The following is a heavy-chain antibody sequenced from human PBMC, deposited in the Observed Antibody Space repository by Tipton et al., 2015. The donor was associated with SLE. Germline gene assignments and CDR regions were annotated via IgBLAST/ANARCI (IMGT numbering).Heavy chain of an antibody. Sequence: TLSLTCTVSGGSISSSSYYWGWIRQPPGKGLEWIGYIYYSGSTNYNPSLKSRVTISVDTSKNQFSLKLSSVTAADTAVYYCAIFPYCSSTSCFSNWFDPWGQGTLVTVSS. D-gene: IGHD2-2*01. CDR3: AIFPYCSSTSCFSNWFDP. CDR2: IYYSGST. V-gene: IGHV4-61*05. J-gene: IGHJ5*02. CDR1: GGSISSSSYY.